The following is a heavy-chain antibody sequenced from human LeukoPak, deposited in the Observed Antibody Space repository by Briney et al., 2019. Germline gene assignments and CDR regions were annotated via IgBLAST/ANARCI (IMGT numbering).Heavy chain of an antibody. V-gene: IGHV4-34*01. CDR2: INHSGST. CDR1: GGSFSGYY. Sequence: SETLSLTCAVYGGSFSGYYWSWIRQPPGKGLEWIGEINHSGSTNYNPSLKSQVTISVDTSKNQFSLKLSSVTAADTAVYYCAVGELPLGYWGQGTLVTVSS. J-gene: IGHJ4*02. D-gene: IGHD1-26*01. CDR3: AVGELPLGY.